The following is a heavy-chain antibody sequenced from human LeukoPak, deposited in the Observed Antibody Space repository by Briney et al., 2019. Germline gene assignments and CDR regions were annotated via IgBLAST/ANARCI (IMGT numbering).Heavy chain of an antibody. V-gene: IGHV3-7*01. CDR1: EFTFSVYS. D-gene: IGHD1-1*01. Sequence: GGFLRLSCAVSEFTFSVYSMSWVRQAPGKGLEWVAGIKEDGSAKYYADSVKGRFTISRDNAKSSLYLQMSSLRADDTAVYYCARETWKPYDYWGQGTLVTVSS. J-gene: IGHJ4*02. CDR2: IKEDGSAK. CDR3: ARETWKPYDY.